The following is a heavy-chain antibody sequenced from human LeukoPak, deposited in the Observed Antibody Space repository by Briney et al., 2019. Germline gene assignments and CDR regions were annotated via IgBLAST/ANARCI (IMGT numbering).Heavy chain of an antibody. CDR3: ARGGPTGTSDNWFDP. J-gene: IGHJ5*02. CDR2: ISSSGSTI. CDR1: GFTFSDYY. Sequence: TGGSLRLSCAASGFTFSDYYMSWIRQAPGKGLEWVSYISSSGSTIFYADSVKGRITISRDNAKNSLYLQMNSLRAEDTAVYYCARGGPTGTSDNWFDPWGQGTLVTVSS. V-gene: IGHV3-11*04. D-gene: IGHD2-2*01.